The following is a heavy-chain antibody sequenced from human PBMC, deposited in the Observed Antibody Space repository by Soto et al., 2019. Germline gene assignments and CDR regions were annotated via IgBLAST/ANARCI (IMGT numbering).Heavy chain of an antibody. J-gene: IGHJ4*02. Sequence: SVKVSCKASGGTFSSYAISWVRQAPGQGLEWMGGIIPIFGTANYAQKFQGRVTITADESTSTAYMELSSLRSEDTAVYYCARVHFTHSSSWDLGYWGQGTLVTVSS. CDR1: GGTFSSYA. D-gene: IGHD6-13*01. CDR2: IIPIFGTA. V-gene: IGHV1-69*13. CDR3: ARVHFTHSSSWDLGY.